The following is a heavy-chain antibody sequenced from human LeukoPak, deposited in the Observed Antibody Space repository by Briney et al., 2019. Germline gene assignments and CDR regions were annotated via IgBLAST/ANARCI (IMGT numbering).Heavy chain of an antibody. D-gene: IGHD4/OR15-4a*01. V-gene: IGHV3-23*01. CDR2: ISDTGKTT. CDR1: GFAFSNHA. J-gene: IGHJ5*02. Sequence: GESLKISCEASGFAFSNHAMTWVRQAPGEGLQWVSTISDTGKTTFYRDSVPGRFTISRDISNNTLYLQMDGLRADDTAVYYCARGGAYDYGVLDAWGQGTLVTVSS. CDR3: ARGGAYDYGVLDA.